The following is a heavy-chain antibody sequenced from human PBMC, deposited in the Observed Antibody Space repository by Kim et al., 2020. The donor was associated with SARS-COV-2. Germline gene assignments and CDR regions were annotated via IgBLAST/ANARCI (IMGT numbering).Heavy chain of an antibody. Sequence: ASVKVSCKASGYTFTSYYIHWVRQAPGQGLEWMEIINPSGSSTSYAQKFQGRVTMTRDTSTSTVYMELSSLRSEDTAVYYCARGSLVRGVIKSAAFDIWGQGTMVTVSS. D-gene: IGHD3-10*01. V-gene: IGHV1-46*01. CDR1: GYTFTSYY. CDR3: ARGSLVRGVIKSAAFDI. CDR2: INPSGSST. J-gene: IGHJ3*02.